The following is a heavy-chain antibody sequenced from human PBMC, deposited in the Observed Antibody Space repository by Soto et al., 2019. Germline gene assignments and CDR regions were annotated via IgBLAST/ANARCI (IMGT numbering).Heavy chain of an antibody. CDR1: GGTFSSYA. CDR3: ATARYSSSWYAPYNWFDP. D-gene: IGHD6-13*01. Sequence: QVQLVQSGAEVKKPGSSVKVSCKASGGTFSSYAISWVRQAPGQGLEWMGGIIPIFGTANYAQKFQGRVTITADESTSTAYMELSSLRSEDPAVYYCATARYSSSWYAPYNWFDPWGQGTLVTVSS. V-gene: IGHV1-69*01. CDR2: IIPIFGTA. J-gene: IGHJ5*02.